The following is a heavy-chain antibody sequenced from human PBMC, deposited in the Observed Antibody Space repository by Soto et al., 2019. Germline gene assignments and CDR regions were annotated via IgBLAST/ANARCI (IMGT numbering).Heavy chain of an antibody. CDR3: ARHGTAMVYYYYGMDV. D-gene: IGHD5-18*01. V-gene: IGHV4-39*01. CDR2: IYYSGST. CDR1: GGAISSSRYY. Sequence: SETLSLTCTVSGGAISSSRYYWGWIRQPPGKGLEWLGSIYYSGSTYYNPSLKSRVTISVDTSKNQFSLQLSSVTAADTAVYYCARHGTAMVYYYYGMDVWGQGTTVTVSS. J-gene: IGHJ6*02.